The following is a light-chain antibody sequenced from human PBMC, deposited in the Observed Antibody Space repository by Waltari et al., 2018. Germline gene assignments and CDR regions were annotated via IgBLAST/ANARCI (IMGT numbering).Light chain of an antibody. V-gene: IGLV1-47*01. CDR3: AALDDGLSGCV. J-gene: IGLJ3*02. Sequence: QPVLPQRPSASGTPGERVPILCSGSRSHIGRIFVSWYQQLPGTAPNVLSSTNKQRPSWVPDRFSGCKSGTSASLAISGLRSEDEADYYCAALDDGLSGCVFGGGTKQTVL. CDR2: TNK. CDR1: RSHIGRIF.